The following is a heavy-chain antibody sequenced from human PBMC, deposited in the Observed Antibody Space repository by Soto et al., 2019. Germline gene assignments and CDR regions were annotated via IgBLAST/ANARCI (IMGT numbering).Heavy chain of an antibody. D-gene: IGHD6-13*01. CDR1: GFTFSSYA. Sequence: VGSLRLSCAASGFTFSSYAMHWVRQAPGKGLEWVAVISYDGSNKYYADSVKGLFTISRDNSKNTLYLQMNSLRAEDTAVYYCARDIAAAGPGAHYWGLGTLVTVSS. CDR2: ISYDGSNK. V-gene: IGHV3-30-3*01. J-gene: IGHJ4*02. CDR3: ARDIAAAGPGAHY.